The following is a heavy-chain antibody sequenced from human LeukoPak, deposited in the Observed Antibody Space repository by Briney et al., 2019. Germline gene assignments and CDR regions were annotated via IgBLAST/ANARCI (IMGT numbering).Heavy chain of an antibody. CDR1: GFTFSSYW. J-gene: IGHJ5*01. Sequence: GGSLRLSCAASGFTFSSYWMHWVRQAPGKGLVWVSRINPDESDKAYADSVKGRFTISRDNAKNTLYLQMNSLRAEDTAVYYCARDRVATIFTYHPMFDSWGPGTLVTVSS. CDR3: ARDRVATIFTYHPMFDS. CDR2: INPDESDK. D-gene: IGHD3-10*02. V-gene: IGHV3-74*01.